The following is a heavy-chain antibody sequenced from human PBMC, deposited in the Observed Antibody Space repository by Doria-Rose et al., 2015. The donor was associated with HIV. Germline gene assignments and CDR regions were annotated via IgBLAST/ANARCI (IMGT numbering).Heavy chain of an antibody. Sequence: QVQLQESGPGLVKPSETLSLTCTVSGGSISSYYWSWIRQPPGKGLEWIGDIYYSGSTNYNPSLKSRVTISVDTSKNQFSLKLSSVTAADTAVYYCARAYCSGGSCYSTYYYYYYGMDVWGQGTTVTVSS. V-gene: IGHV4-59*01. CDR1: GGSISSYY. D-gene: IGHD2-15*01. J-gene: IGHJ6*02. CDR2: IYYSGST. CDR3: ARAYCSGGSCYSTYYYYYYGMDV.